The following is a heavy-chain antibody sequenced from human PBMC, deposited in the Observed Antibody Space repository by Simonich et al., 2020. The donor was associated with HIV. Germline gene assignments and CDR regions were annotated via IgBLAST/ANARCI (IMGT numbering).Heavy chain of an antibody. Sequence: QVQLQQWGAGLLKPSETLSLTCAVYGGSFSSYYWSWIRQPPGKGLEWIGEIYHRETTTYNPSLKSRVTISVDTSKNQFSLKLSSVTAADTAVYYCARHHELGMGWFDPWGQGTLVTVSS. J-gene: IGHJ5*02. V-gene: IGHV4-34*01. CDR3: ARHHELGMGWFDP. CDR1: GGSFSSYY. CDR2: IYHRETT. D-gene: IGHD7-27*01.